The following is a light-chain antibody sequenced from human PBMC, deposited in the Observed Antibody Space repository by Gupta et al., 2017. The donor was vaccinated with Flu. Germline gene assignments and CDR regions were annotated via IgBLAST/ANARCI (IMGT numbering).Light chain of an antibody. V-gene: IGLV1-40*01. CDR2: GNN. CDR1: SSNFGAGYD. Sequence: QSVLTQPPSVSGAPGQRLTIPCPGSSSNFGAGYDVHWYQQFPGTAPRLLIYGNNNRASGVPDRFSGSKSGTSASLAITGLQAEDEADYYCQSYDITLSGSVFGGGTKLTVL. CDR3: QSYDITLSGSV. J-gene: IGLJ3*02.